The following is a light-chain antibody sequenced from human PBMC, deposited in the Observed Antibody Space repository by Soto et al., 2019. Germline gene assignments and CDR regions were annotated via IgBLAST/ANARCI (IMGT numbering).Light chain of an antibody. J-gene: IGKJ5*01. CDR3: QQRHNWIS. CDR1: QSVRRY. Sequence: EVVFTQSPATLYLSPVERSTLYCRASQSVRRYLAWYQQKPGQAPXXLIYDASTRATGIPARFSGSGSETDFNLTITSIAPEDFAVYYCQQRHNWISFGQGTRLEIK. CDR2: DAS. V-gene: IGKV3-11*01.